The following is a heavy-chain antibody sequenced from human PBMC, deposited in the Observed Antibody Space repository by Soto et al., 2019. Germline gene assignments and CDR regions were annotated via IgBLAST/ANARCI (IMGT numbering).Heavy chain of an antibody. CDR3: TSGTVPITY. V-gene: IGHV3-53*01. J-gene: IGHJ4*02. D-gene: IGHD1-7*01. CDR2: LYSGVSA. CDR1: GFTVNTNY. Sequence: EVQLVESGGGLVQPGGSLKLSCAASGFTVNTNYMTWVRQAPGKGLEWVSVLYSGVSAYYADSVRGRFTISRDNSKNTLNLQMNSLRAEDTAMYYCTSGTVPITYGGQGTLVTVSS.